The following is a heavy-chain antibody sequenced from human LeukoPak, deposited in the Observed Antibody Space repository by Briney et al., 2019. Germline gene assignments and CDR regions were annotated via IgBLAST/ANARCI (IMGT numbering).Heavy chain of an antibody. CDR1: GFTFSAYS. J-gene: IGHJ4*02. V-gene: IGHV3-21*01. CDR2: ISSSSSYI. CDR3: ARVTGRYCSGGSCPFDY. Sequence: GGSLRLSCAASGFTFSAYSLNRVRQAPGKGLEWVSSISSSSSYIYYADSVQGRFTISRDNAKNSLYLQMNSLRAEDTAVYYCARVTGRYCSGGSCPFDYWGQGTLVTVSS. D-gene: IGHD2-15*01.